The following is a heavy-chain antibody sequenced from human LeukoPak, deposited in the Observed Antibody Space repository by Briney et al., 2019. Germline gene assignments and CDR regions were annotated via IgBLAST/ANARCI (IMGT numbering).Heavy chain of an antibody. CDR3: ARDEWAGYYDSSGYADGMDV. J-gene: IGHJ6*02. CDR1: GYTFTSYG. D-gene: IGHD3-22*01. V-gene: IGHV1-18*01. Sequence: GASVKVTCKASGYTFTSYGISWVRPAPGQGLGWMGWISAYNGNTNYSQKLQGRVTMTTDTSTSTAYMELRSLRSDDTAVYYCARDEWAGYYDSSGYADGMDVWGQGTTVTVSS. CDR2: ISAYNGNT.